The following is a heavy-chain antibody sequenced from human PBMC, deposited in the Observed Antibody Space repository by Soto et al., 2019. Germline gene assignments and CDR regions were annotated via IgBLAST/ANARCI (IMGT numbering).Heavy chain of an antibody. D-gene: IGHD3-10*01. J-gene: IGHJ6*02. Sequence: QVQLVQSGAEVKKPGASVKLSCKASGYPFINYYIHWVRQAPGQGLEWMGLINPGTGSTYYAQKFQGRVTMTRDTSTSTVYMELSSLTSEDTAVYYCARVGNYYGSGNPSPHYQYPMDVRGQGTTVTVSS. V-gene: IGHV1-46*01. CDR3: ARVGNYYGSGNPSPHYQYPMDV. CDR1: GYPFINYY. CDR2: INPGTGST.